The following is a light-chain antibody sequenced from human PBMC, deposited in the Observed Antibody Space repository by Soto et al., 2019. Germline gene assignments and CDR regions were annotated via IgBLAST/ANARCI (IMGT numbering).Light chain of an antibody. CDR1: QNINSRY. V-gene: IGKV3-20*01. Sequence: EIVLTQSPGTLYSSPGERATLSCRASQNINSRYLAWYQQKPGQAPRLLIYGASSRATGIPDRFSGSGSGTDFTLTISRLEPEDFAVYYCQQFGSSPGFTFGPGTKVDIK. J-gene: IGKJ3*01. CDR3: QQFGSSPGFT. CDR2: GAS.